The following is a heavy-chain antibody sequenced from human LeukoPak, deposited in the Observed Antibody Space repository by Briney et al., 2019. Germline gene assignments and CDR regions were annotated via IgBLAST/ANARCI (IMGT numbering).Heavy chain of an antibody. V-gene: IGHV4-34*01. CDR2: INHSGST. Sequence: PSETLSLTCAVYGGSFSGYYWSWIRQPPGKGLEWIGEINHSGSTNYNPSLKSRVTISVDTSKNQFSLKLSSVTAADTAVYYCAREGHRPPYYYYYMDVWGKGTTVTISS. CDR3: AREGHRPPYYYYYMDV. J-gene: IGHJ6*03. CDR1: GGSFSGYY.